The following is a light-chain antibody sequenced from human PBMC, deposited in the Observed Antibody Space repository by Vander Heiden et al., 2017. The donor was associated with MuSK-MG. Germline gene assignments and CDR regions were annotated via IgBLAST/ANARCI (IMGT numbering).Light chain of an antibody. CDR2: DTY. V-gene: IGLV1-51*01. CDR3: GTWDNSLSAVV. J-gene: IGLJ2*01. CDR1: SSNIGNNY. Sequence: QSVLPQPPSVSAAPGQKVTISCSGSSSNIGNNYVSWYQQLPGTAPKLLIYDTYKRPSGIPDRFSASKSGASATLGITGLQTGDEADYYCGTWDNSLSAVVFGGGTKLTVL.